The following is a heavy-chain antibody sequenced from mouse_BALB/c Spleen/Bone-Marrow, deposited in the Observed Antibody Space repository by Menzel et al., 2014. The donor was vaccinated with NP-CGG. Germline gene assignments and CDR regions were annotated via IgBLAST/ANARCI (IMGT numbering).Heavy chain of an antibody. CDR3: VRSIGAMDY. CDR1: GYTFTSYW. Sequence: VQLQQSGAELAKPGASVKMSCKASGYTFTSYWMHWVKQRPGQGLEWIGYINPSTGYTEYSQKFKDKATLTADKSSSTAYMQLSSLTSEDSAVYYCVRSIGAMDYWGQGTSVTVSS. V-gene: IGHV1-7*01. CDR2: INPSTGYT. J-gene: IGHJ4*01. D-gene: IGHD2-14*01.